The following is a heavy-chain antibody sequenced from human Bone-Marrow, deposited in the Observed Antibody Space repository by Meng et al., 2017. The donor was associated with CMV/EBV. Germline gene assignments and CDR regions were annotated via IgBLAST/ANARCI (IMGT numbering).Heavy chain of an antibody. J-gene: IGHJ6*02. CDR3: ARELLRIAVARGLYYYYGMDV. D-gene: IGHD6-19*01. CDR2: ISSSSSTI. CDR1: GFTFSSYI. Sequence: GGSLRLSCAASGFTFSSYIMNWVRQAPGKGLEWVSYISSSSSTIYYADSVKGRFTISRDNAKNSLYLQMNSLRAEDTAVYYCARELLRIAVARGLYYYYGMDVWGQGTTVTVSS. V-gene: IGHV3-48*04.